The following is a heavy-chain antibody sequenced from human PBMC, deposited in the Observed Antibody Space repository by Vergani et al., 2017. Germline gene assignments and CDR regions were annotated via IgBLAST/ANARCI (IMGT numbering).Heavy chain of an antibody. CDR2: IIPIFGTA. V-gene: IGHV1-69*06. CDR1: GGTFSSYA. CDR3: ARGRGDYDFWRCYGTCDY. Sequence: QVQLVQSGAEVKKPGSSVKVSCKASGGTFSSYAISWVRQAPGQGLEWMGGIIPIFGTANYAQKFQGRVTITADKSTSTAYMELSSLRSEDTAVYYCARGRGDYDFWRCYGTCDYWGQGNPVTVSS. J-gene: IGHJ4*02. D-gene: IGHD3-3*01.